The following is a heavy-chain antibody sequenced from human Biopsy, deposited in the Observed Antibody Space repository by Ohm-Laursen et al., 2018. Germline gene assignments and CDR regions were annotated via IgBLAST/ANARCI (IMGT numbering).Heavy chain of an antibody. CDR2: IIPFTGVT. CDR1: GATVTSYA. Sequence: SSVKVSCKVFGATVTSYAISWVRQAPGQGLEWMGRIIPFTGVTNYAQNFQGKVTISADKSPPTVYVELSTLKPDDTAVYYCATDARWDPSLDAFHVWGQGTQVTVS. D-gene: IGHD1-26*01. V-gene: IGHV1-69*04. CDR3: ATDARWDPSLDAFHV. J-gene: IGHJ3*01.